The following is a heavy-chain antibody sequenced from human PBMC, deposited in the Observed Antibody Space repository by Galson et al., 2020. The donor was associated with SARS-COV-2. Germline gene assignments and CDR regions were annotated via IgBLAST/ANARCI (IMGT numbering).Heavy chain of an antibody. CDR1: GGSISTPTHY. D-gene: IGHD3-22*01. J-gene: IGHJ4*02. V-gene: IGHV4-39*01. CDR2: IYSSGNT. Sequence: SETLSLTCTVSGGSISTPTHYWSWIRQPPGKGLEWIGSIYSSGNTYYNPSLKSRVTISVDTSKNPFSLKLTSVTAADTAVYYCASGGTTTYFGTSGYSSAYWGQGTLVSVSA. CDR3: ASGGTTTYFGTSGYSSAY.